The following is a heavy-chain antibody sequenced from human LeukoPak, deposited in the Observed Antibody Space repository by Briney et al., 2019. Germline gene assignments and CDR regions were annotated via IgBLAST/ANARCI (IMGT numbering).Heavy chain of an antibody. D-gene: IGHD3-22*01. CDR1: GYTFTSYG. V-gene: IGHV1-18*01. Sequence: ASVKVSCKAPGYTFTSYGISWVRQAPGQGLEWMGWISAYNGNTNYAQKLQGRVTMTTDTSTSTAYMELRSLRSDDTAVYYCARDSSGYYASRAPDYWGQGTLVTVSS. CDR3: ARDSSGYYASRAPDY. CDR2: ISAYNGNT. J-gene: IGHJ4*02.